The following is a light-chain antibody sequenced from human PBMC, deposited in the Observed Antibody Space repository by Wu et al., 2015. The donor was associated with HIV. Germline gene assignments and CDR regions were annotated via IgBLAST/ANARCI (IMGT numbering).Light chain of an antibody. V-gene: IGKV3-11*01. J-gene: IGKJ2*01. Sequence: PTLSLQGDVRVFASFLDLVPNRNLARLHGSSSMMHPTGPLAVPRPGFSGSGSGTDFTLTISSLEPEDFAVYYCQQRRYWPLYTFGQGTKLEIK. CDR3: QQRRYWPLYT. CDR2: MHP. CDR1: RVFASF.